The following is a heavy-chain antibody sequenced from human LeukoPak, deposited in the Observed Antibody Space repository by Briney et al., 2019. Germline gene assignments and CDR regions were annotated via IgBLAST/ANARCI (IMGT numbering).Heavy chain of an antibody. CDR1: GFTFDDYA. Sequence: GGSLRLSCVASGFTFDDYAMHWVRQVPGRGLEWVAVISYNGSNKYYGDSVKGRFTISRDNSKNTLYLQMNSLRAEDTAVYYCAKARPAIAARVGYYYYGMDVWGQGTTVTVSS. CDR3: AKARPAIAARVGYYYYGMDV. D-gene: IGHD6-6*01. V-gene: IGHV3-30*18. CDR2: ISYNGSNK. J-gene: IGHJ6*02.